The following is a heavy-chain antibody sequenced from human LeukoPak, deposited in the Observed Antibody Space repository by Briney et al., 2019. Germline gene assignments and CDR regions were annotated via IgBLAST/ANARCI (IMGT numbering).Heavy chain of an antibody. CDR3: AKDASIGKYCTSGVFSPFDY. J-gene: IGHJ4*02. CDR1: GFTFSSYA. CDR2: ISDSGDYT. V-gene: IGHV3-23*01. Sequence: PGGSLRLSCAGSGFTFSSYAMSWVRQAPGKGLEWVSAISDSGDYTYYADSVKGRFTTSRDNSKNTLYLHVNSLRAEDTAVYYCAKDASIGKYCTSGVFSPFDYWGQGTLVTVSS. D-gene: IGHD2-8*01.